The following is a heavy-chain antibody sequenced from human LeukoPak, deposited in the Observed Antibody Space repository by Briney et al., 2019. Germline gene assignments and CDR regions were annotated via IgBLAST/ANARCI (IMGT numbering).Heavy chain of an antibody. Sequence: GGSLRLSCAASGFTFSSYWMHWVRQGPGKGLVWVSRINGDGTYTSYADSVKGRFTISRDNAKNSLYLQMNSLRAEDTALYYCAREWYCSGGSCYVPFDYWGQGTLVTVSS. CDR1: GFTFSSYW. CDR2: INGDGTYT. J-gene: IGHJ4*02. D-gene: IGHD2-15*01. V-gene: IGHV3-74*01. CDR3: AREWYCSGGSCYVPFDY.